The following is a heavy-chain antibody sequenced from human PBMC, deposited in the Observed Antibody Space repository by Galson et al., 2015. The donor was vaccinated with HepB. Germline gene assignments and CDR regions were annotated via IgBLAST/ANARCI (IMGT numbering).Heavy chain of an antibody. V-gene: IGHV1-69*13. Sequence: SVKVSCKAXGGTFSSHAISWVRQAPGQGLEWMGGIIPMIGAANYAQTFQGRVTITADESTNTAYMELTSLRSDDTAVYYCARTEFGEVATTTSMVGYWGQGTLVTVSS. D-gene: IGHD3-10*02. CDR1: GGTFSSHA. CDR2: IIPMIGAA. CDR3: ARTEFGEVATTTSMVGY. J-gene: IGHJ4*02.